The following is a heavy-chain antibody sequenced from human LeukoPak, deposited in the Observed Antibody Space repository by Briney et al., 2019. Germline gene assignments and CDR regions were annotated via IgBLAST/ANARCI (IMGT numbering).Heavy chain of an antibody. J-gene: IGHJ4*02. V-gene: IGHV4-59*01. CDR3: ARKGPIAATGPDY. D-gene: IGHD6-13*01. CDR1: GVSISSYY. Sequence: SETLSLTCTVSGVSISSYYWSWIRQPPGKGLEWLGYIYNSRDTNYNPSRKSRVTFSVDTSKNQFSLKLSSVTAADTAGYYCARKGPIAATGPDYWGQGTMVTVSS. CDR2: IYNSRDT.